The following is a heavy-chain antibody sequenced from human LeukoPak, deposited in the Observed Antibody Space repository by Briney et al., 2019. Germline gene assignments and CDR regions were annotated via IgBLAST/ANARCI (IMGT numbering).Heavy chain of an antibody. V-gene: IGHV4-59*01. CDR3: ARGSSEGSWFDP. D-gene: IGHD6-6*01. CDR1: GGSISSYY. CDR2: IYYSGST. Sequence: LSETLSLTCTVSGGSISSYYWSWIRQPPGKGLEWIGYIYYSGSTNYNPSLKSRVTISVDTSKNQFSLKLSSVTAADTAVYYCARGSSEGSWFDPWGQGTLVTVSS. J-gene: IGHJ5*02.